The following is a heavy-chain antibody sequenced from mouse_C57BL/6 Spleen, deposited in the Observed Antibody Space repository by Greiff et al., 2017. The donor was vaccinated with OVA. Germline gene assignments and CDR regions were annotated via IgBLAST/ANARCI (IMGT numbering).Heavy chain of an antibody. D-gene: IGHD1-1*01. CDR1: GYSFTDYN. CDR2: INPNYGTT. Sequence: VQLKESGPELVKPGASVKISCKASGYSFTDYNMNWVKQSNGKSLEWIGVINPNYGTTSYNQKFKGKATLTVDQSSSTAYMQLNSLTSEDSAVYYCASTTVVASYYAMDYWGQGTSVTVSS. J-gene: IGHJ4*01. CDR3: ASTTVVASYYAMDY. V-gene: IGHV1-39*01.